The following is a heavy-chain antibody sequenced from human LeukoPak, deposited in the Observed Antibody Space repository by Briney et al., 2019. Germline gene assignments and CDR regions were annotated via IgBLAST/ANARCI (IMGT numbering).Heavy chain of an antibody. D-gene: IGHD5-18*01. J-gene: IGHJ4*02. CDR2: ISYDGSNK. CDR1: GFTFSSYA. CDR3: ARQNSYGHDY. V-gene: IGHV3-30*03. Sequence: GGSLRLSCAASGFTFSSYAMSWVRQAPGKGLEWVAVISYDGSNKYYADSVKGRFTISRDNSKNTLYLQMNSLRAEDTAVYYCARQNSYGHDYWGQGTLVTVSS.